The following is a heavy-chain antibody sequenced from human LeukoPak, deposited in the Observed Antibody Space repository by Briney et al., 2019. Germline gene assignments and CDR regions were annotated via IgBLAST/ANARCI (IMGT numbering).Heavy chain of an antibody. V-gene: IGHV4-39*01. Sequence: SETLSLTCTVSGGSISSSSYYWGWLRQPPGKGLEWIGSIYYSGSTYYNPSLKSRVTISVDTSKNQFSLKLSSVTAADTAVYYCARHDQRGIAAAGYLDYWGQGTLVTVSS. J-gene: IGHJ4*02. D-gene: IGHD6-13*01. CDR2: IYYSGST. CDR3: ARHDQRGIAAAGYLDY. CDR1: GGSISSSSYY.